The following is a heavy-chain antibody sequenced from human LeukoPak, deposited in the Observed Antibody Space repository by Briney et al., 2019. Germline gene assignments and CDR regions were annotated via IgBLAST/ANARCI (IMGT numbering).Heavy chain of an antibody. J-gene: IGHJ4*02. CDR2: IYYSGST. V-gene: IGHV4-59*01. CDR3: ARGRSGYYVG. D-gene: IGHD3-22*01. Sequence: SETLSLTCTVSGGSISSYYWSWIRQPPGKGLEWIGYIYYSGSTNYNPSLKSRVTISVNTSKNQFSLKLSSVTAAGTAVYYCARGRSGYYVGWGQGTLVTVSS. CDR1: GGSISSYY.